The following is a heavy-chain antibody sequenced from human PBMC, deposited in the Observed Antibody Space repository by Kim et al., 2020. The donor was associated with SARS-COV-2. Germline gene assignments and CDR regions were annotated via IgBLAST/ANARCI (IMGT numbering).Heavy chain of an antibody. CDR2: MSYDGSHK. CDR1: GFIFSGYG. D-gene: IGHD3-9*01. J-gene: IGHJ6*02. Sequence: GGSLRLSCAASGFIFSGYGMHLVRHAPCTWLECVALMSYDGSHKYYADSVKGRFTICRDNSKNTLYVQIDSLRAEDTAVYYCARDEPVLRYSDYFAQQSWDVMDVWGPGTPVTVSS. CDR3: ARDEPVLRYSDYFAQQSWDVMDV. V-gene: IGHV3-30*12.